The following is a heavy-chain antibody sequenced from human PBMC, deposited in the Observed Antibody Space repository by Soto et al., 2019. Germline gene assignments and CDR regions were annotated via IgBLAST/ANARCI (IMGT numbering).Heavy chain of an antibody. CDR1: GFTFSSYA. J-gene: IGHJ6*02. Sequence: GGSLRLSCAASGFTFSSYAMHWVRQAPGKGLEWVAVISYDGSNKYYADSVKGRFTISRDNSKNTLYLQMNSLRAEDTAVYYCARYRYDSSSWYYYYYGMDVWGQGTTVTVSS. D-gene: IGHD6-13*01. CDR3: ARYRYDSSSWYYYYYGMDV. V-gene: IGHV3-30-3*01. CDR2: ISYDGSNK.